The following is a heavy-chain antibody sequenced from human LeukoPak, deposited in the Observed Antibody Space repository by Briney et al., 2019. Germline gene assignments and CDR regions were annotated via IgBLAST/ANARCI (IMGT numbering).Heavy chain of an antibody. CDR1: GFTFSSCG. CDR2: ITGSGGST. V-gene: IGHV3-23*01. CDR3: ARDRNQGGLFVPYCGGDCYEFDY. Sequence: GGSLRLSGAASGFTFSSCGMSWVRQSPGKGLEWVSAITGSGGSTYYADSVKGRFTISRDNAKNSLYLQMNSLRAEDTAVYYCARDRNQGGLFVPYCGGDCYEFDYWGQGTLVTVSS. D-gene: IGHD2-21*02. J-gene: IGHJ4*02.